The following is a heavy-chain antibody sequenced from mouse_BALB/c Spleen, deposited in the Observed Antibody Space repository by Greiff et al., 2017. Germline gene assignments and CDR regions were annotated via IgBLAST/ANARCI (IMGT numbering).Heavy chain of an antibody. Sequence: EVQLQESGGGLVQPGGSMKLSCVASGFTFSNYWMNWVRQSPEKGLEWVAEIRLKSNNYATHYAESVKGRFTISRDDSKSSVYLQMNNLRAEDTGIYYCTRIYYYGSSLDWFAYWGQGTLVTVSA. CDR3: TRIYYYGSSLDWFAY. D-gene: IGHD1-1*01. V-gene: IGHV6-6*02. J-gene: IGHJ3*01. CDR2: IRLKSNNYAT. CDR1: GFTFSNYW.